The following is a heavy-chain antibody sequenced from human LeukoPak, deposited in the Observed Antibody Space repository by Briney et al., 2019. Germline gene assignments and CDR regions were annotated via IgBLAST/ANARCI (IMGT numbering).Heavy chain of an antibody. CDR3: ARERATEYYDILTYGMDV. D-gene: IGHD3-9*01. CDR2: INPSGGST. J-gene: IGHJ6*02. CDR1: GYTFTSYY. V-gene: IGHV1-46*01. Sequence: ASVKVSCKASGYTFTSYYMHWVRQAPGQGLEWMGIINPSGGSTSYAQKFQGRVTMTRDTSTSTVYMELSSLKSEDTAVYYCARERATEYYDILTYGMDVWGQGTTVTVSS.